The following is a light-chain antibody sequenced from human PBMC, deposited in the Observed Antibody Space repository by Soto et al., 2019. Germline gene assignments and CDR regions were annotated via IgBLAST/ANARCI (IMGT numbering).Light chain of an antibody. CDR2: EVH. Sequence: QSALTQPPSVSGSPGQSVTISCIGTSSDVGTYDRVSWYQAPPGTAPKLIIYEVHYRPSGVPDRFSGSKSGNTASLTISGLQAEDEADYYCSSYAASTTVLCGGGTQLTVL. CDR3: SSYAASTTVL. J-gene: IGLJ2*01. CDR1: SSDVGTYDR. V-gene: IGLV2-18*02.